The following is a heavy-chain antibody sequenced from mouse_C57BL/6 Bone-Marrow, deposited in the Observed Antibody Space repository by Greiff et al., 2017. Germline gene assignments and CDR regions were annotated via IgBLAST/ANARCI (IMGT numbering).Heavy chain of an antibody. CDR1: GFNIKDDY. CDR2: IDPENGDT. D-gene: IGHD1-1*01. Sequence: VQLQQSGAELVRPGASVKLSCTASGFNIKDDYMHWVKQRPEQGLEWIGWIDPENGDTEYASKFQGKATITADTSSNTAYPQLSSLTSEDTAVYYCTPDGSRGYFDVWGTGTTVTVSS. CDR3: TPDGSRGYFDV. J-gene: IGHJ1*03. V-gene: IGHV14-4*01.